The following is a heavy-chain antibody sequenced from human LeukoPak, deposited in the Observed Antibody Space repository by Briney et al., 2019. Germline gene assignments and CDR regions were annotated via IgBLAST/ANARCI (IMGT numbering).Heavy chain of an antibody. CDR1: GYTFTGYY. CDR3: ARGSSGLKG. Sequence: ASVKVSCKASGYTFTGYYMHWVRQAPGQGLEWMGWINPSGGSTSYAQKFQGRVTMTRDMSTSTVYMELSSLRSEDTAVHYCARGSSGLKGWGQGTLVTVSS. J-gene: IGHJ4*02. CDR2: INPSGGST. V-gene: IGHV1-46*01. D-gene: IGHD3-22*01.